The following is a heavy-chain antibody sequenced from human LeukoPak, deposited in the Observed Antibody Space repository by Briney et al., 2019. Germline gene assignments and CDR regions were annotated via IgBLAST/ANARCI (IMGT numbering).Heavy chain of an antibody. V-gene: IGHV3-30*02. Sequence: GGFLRLSCAASGFTFSSYGMHWVRQAPGKGLEWVAFIRYDGSNKYYADSVKGRFTISRDNSKNTLYLQMNSLRVEDTAVYYCAKDASGFCSSSSCYTNDYWGQGTLVTVSS. D-gene: IGHD2-2*02. J-gene: IGHJ4*02. CDR1: GFTFSSYG. CDR3: AKDASGFCSSSSCYTNDY. CDR2: IRYDGSNK.